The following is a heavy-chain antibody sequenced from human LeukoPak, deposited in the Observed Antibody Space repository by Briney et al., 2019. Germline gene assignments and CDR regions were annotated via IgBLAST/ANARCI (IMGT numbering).Heavy chain of an antibody. Sequence: PGGSLRLSCVASGFSFSNYNMNWVRQAPGKGLEWVSGINGGGGSTYYADSVKGRFTISRDNSKNTLYLQMSSLRAEDTAVYYCAKVSGYTSGWYVDFDCWGQGSLVTVSS. V-gene: IGHV3-23*01. J-gene: IGHJ4*02. CDR1: GFSFSNYN. CDR2: INGGGGST. CDR3: AKVSGYTSGWYVDFDC. D-gene: IGHD6-19*01.